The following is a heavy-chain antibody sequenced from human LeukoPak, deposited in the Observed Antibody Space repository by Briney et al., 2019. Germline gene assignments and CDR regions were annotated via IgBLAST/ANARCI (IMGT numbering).Heavy chain of an antibody. Sequence: GGSLRLSCAASGFTFSTYTMNWVRQAPGKGLEWVSSISSRSSSIYYADSVKGRFTISRDNAKNMLYLQINSLRVEDTAIYYCARGGKLEPTAMASWGQGSPVVVAS. D-gene: IGHD5-18*01. V-gene: IGHV3-21*01. CDR2: ISSRSSSI. J-gene: IGHJ5*02. CDR1: GFTFSTYT. CDR3: ARGGKLEPTAMAS.